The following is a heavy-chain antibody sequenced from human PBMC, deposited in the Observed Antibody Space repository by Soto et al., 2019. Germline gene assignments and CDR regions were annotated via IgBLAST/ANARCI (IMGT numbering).Heavy chain of an antibody. J-gene: IGHJ4*01. Sequence: QVQLVESGGGVVQPGRSLRLSCAASGFTFSSYGMHWVRQAPGKGLEWVAVISYDGSNKYYADSVKGRFTISRDNSKNTLYVQMNRLRAEDTAVYYCAKDEGVTMVRGVIGDWGHGTLVTVSS. CDR1: GFTFSSYG. D-gene: IGHD3-10*01. V-gene: IGHV3-30*18. CDR3: AKDEGVTMVRGVIGD. CDR2: ISYDGSNK.